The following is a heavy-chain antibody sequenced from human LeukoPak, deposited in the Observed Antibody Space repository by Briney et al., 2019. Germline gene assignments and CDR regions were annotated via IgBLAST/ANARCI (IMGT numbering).Heavy chain of an antibody. CDR3: TTDYVWGSYQFDP. D-gene: IGHD3-16*02. J-gene: IGHJ5*02. Sequence: GGSLRLSCAASGFTFSNAWMSWVRQAPGKGLEWVGRIKSKTDGGTTDYAAPVKGRFTISRDDSKNTLYLQMNSLKTEDTAVNYCTTDYVWGSYQFDPWGQGTLVTVSS. V-gene: IGHV3-15*01. CDR1: GFTFSNAW. CDR2: IKSKTDGGTT.